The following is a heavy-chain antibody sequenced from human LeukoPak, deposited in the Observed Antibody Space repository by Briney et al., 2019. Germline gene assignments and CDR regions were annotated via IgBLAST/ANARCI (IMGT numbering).Heavy chain of an antibody. CDR1: GGSISSSSYY. CDR2: IYYSGST. V-gene: IGHV4-39*01. D-gene: IGHD4-17*01. CDR3: ASFYGDYIDY. Sequence: SETLSLTCTVSGGSISSSSYYWGWIRQPPGKGLEWIGSIYYSGSTYYNPSLKSRVTISVDTSKNQFSLKLSSVTAADTAVYYCASFYGDYIDYWGQGTLVTVSS. J-gene: IGHJ4*02.